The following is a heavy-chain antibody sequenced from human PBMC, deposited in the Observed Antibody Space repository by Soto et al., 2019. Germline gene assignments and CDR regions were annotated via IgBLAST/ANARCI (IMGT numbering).Heavy chain of an antibody. CDR3: ARQFLFYDILTGYYSGYFDY. D-gene: IGHD3-9*01. CDR1: GGSISSYY. Sequence: PSETLSLTCTVSGGSISSYYWSWIRQPPGKGLKWIGYIYYSGSTNYNPSLKSRVTISVDTSKNQFSLKLSSVTAADTAVYYCARQFLFYDILTGYYSGYFDYWGQGTLVTVSS. V-gene: IGHV4-59*08. J-gene: IGHJ4*02. CDR2: IYYSGST.